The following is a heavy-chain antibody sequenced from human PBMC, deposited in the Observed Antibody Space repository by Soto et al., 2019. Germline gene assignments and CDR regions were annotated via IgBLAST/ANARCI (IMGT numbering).Heavy chain of an antibody. CDR1: GLSLSTTGVG. J-gene: IGHJ6*02. V-gene: IGHV2-5*02. CDR2: IYWDDDK. CDR3: VQSRCGGDCLQSYSSHSYYGLDV. Sequence: QITLKESGPTLVKPTQTLTLTCTFSGLSLSTTGVGVGWIRQPPGKALEWLALIYWDDDKRYSPSLKSRLTLTKDTSKNQVVLTMTNMDPVDTATYYCVQSRCGGDCLQSYSSHSYYGLDVWGQGTTVTVSS. D-gene: IGHD2-21*02.